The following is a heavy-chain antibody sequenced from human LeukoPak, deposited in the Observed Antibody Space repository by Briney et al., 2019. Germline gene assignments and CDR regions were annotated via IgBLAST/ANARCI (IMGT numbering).Heavy chain of an antibody. V-gene: IGHV1-18*01. Sequence: ASVKVSCKASGYTFTSYGISRVRQAPGQGLEWMGWTSAYNGNTNYAQKLQGRVTMTTDTSTSTAYMELRSLRSDDTAVYYCASGGRYCSSTSCYGRGVNWFDPWGQGTLVTVSS. D-gene: IGHD2-2*01. CDR1: GYTFTSYG. CDR3: ASGGRYCSSTSCYGRGVNWFDP. J-gene: IGHJ5*02. CDR2: TSAYNGNT.